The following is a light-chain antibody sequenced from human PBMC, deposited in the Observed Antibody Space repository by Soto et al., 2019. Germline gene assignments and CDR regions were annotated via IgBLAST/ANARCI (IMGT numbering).Light chain of an antibody. Sequence: DIQMTQSPSTLSASVGDRVTITCRASQNINRWLAWYQQKPGKAPKVLIYKASALERGVPLRFSGSGSGTEFTLTISSLQPDDGATYYCQQYDRDSLTFGGGTKVEIE. CDR3: QQYDRDSLT. V-gene: IGKV1-5*03. CDR2: KAS. CDR1: QNINRW. J-gene: IGKJ4*01.